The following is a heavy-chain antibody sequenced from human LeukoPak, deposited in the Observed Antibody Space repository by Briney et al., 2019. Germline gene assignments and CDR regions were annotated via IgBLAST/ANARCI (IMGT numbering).Heavy chain of an antibody. V-gene: IGHV1-18*01. CDR2: ISAYNGNT. J-gene: IGHJ4*02. D-gene: IGHD3-22*01. CDR3: ARDRGYYYDSSGLDY. CDR1: GYTFTSYG. Sequence: ASVKVSCKASGYTFTSYGISWVRQAPGQGLEWMGWISAYNGNTNYAQKLQGRVTMTTDTSTSTAYMELRSLRSDDTAVYYCARDRGYYYDSSGLDYWGRGTLVTVSS.